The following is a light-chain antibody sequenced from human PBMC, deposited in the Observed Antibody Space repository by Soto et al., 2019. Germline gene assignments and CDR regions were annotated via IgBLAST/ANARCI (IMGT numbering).Light chain of an antibody. CDR3: QQSYSTPRIT. CDR1: QGITND. Sequence: DIQMTQSPSSLSAYVGDRVTITCRASQGITNDLGWYQQKPRKAPKLLIYGASRLQSGVPSRFSGSGSGTNFTLTIGNLQPEDFASYYCQQSYSTPRITFGPGTKVDI. CDR2: GAS. J-gene: IGKJ3*01. V-gene: IGKV1-39*01.